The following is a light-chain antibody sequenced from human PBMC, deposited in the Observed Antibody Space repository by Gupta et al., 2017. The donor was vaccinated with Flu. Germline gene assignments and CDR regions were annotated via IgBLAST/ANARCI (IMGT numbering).Light chain of an antibody. Sequence: DIQMTQSPSTLSASVGDRVTITCRASQSVSRWLAWYHQKPGQAPKLLIHQASRVDSGVPSRFSGSGSGTELTLTITIRQRDDFATSHCQQQSFFPWTFGQGTKVEI. CDR1: QSVSRW. CDR3: QQQSFFPWT. J-gene: IGKJ1*01. V-gene: IGKV1-5*03. CDR2: QAS.